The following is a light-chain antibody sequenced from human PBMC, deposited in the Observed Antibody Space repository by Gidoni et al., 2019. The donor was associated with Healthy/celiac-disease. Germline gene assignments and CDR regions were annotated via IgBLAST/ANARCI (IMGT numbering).Light chain of an antibody. CDR2: RNN. CDR3: AAWDDILSVV. J-gene: IGLJ2*01. V-gene: IGLV1-47*01. Sequence: QSVLTKPHSASGTTGQRVTISCSGSSSNIGSNYVYWYQHLPVTAPKLLIYRNNQRPSWVPDRFSCSKSGTSSSLAISWLRSEDEADYYCAAWDDILSVVFGGGTKLTVL. CDR1: SSNIGSNY.